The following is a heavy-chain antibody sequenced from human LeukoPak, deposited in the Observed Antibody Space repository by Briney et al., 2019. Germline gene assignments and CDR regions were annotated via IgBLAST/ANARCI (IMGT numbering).Heavy chain of an antibody. D-gene: IGHD3-10*01. V-gene: IGHV4-34*01. J-gene: IGHJ3*02. CDR2: INHGEST. CDR1: GGSLKGYF. CDR3: GREGYGSGPPPNACDI. Sequence: SETLSLTCAVYGGSLKGYFWSWVRQPPGKGLEWIGEINHGESTNYNPSLKSRVTISVDTSKTQFSLRLSSVTAADTAVYYCGREGYGSGPPPNACDIWGQGTMVTVSS.